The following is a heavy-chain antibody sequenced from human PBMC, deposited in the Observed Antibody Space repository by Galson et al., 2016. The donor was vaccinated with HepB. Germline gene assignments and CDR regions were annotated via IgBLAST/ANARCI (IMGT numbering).Heavy chain of an antibody. V-gene: IGHV4-34*01. CDR1: GGSFSHYY. D-gene: IGHD3-16*01. J-gene: IGHJ3*02. CDR2: INHSGST. Sequence: ETLSLTCAVYGGSFSHYYWSWIRQPPGKGLEWIGEINHSGSTHYNPSLKSRVTISVDTSKNQFSLKLSSVTAADTAVYYCAKVKHFDYVWGSSYDAFDIWGQGTMVTVSS. CDR3: AKVKHFDYVWGSSYDAFDI.